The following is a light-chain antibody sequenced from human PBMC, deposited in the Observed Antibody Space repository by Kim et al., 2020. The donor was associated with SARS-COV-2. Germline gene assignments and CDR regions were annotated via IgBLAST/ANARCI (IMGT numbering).Light chain of an antibody. V-gene: IGLV3-19*01. J-gene: IGLJ7*01. Sequence: SSELTQDPAVSVALGQTVRITCQGDSLRSYYASWYQQKPGQAPVLVIYGKNNRPSGIPDRFSGSSSGNTASLTITGAQAEEEADYYCNSRDSSGNHAVFGGGTQLTVL. CDR3: NSRDSSGNHAV. CDR1: SLRSYY. CDR2: GKN.